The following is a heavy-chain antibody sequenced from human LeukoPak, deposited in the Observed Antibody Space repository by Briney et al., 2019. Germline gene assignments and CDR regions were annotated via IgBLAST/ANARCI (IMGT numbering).Heavy chain of an antibody. V-gene: IGHV3-23*01. CDR1: GFTFSSYA. Sequence: GVSLRLSCAASGFTFSSYAMNWVRQAPGKGLEWVSAISGSGGNTYYADSVKGRFTISRDNSKNTLYLQMNSLRAEDTAVYYCAKGTMGRGFGYWGQGTLVTVSS. J-gene: IGHJ4*02. CDR2: ISGSGGNT. CDR3: AKGTMGRGFGY. D-gene: IGHD3-10*01.